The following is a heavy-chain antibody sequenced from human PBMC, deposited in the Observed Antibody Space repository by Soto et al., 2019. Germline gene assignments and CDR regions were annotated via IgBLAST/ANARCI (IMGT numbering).Heavy chain of an antibody. CDR2: INHSGST. D-gene: IGHD3-16*01. Sequence: SETLSLTCAVYGGSFSGYYWSWIRQPPGKGLEWIGEINHSGSTNYNPSLKSRVTISVDTSKNQFSLKLSSVTAADTAVYYCASFTGGEPGDYYYYYYMDVWGKGTTVTVSS. V-gene: IGHV4-34*01. CDR1: GGSFSGYY. CDR3: ASFTGGEPGDYYYYYYMDV. J-gene: IGHJ6*03.